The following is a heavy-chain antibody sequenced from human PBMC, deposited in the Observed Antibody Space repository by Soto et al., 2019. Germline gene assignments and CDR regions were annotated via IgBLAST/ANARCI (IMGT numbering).Heavy chain of an antibody. CDR2: ISLYSDGT. J-gene: IGHJ5*02. CDR1: GYTFSSYG. D-gene: IGHD2-2*01. V-gene: IGHV1-18*01. Sequence: ASVKVSCKTSGYTFSSYGITWVRQAPGQPLEWLGWISLYSDGTNYAQKFQGRVSMTTDTSTTTAYMELRSLRSDDTAVYYCARVVPGAEAWFGPRGQGTLVTVSS. CDR3: ARVVPGAEAWFGP.